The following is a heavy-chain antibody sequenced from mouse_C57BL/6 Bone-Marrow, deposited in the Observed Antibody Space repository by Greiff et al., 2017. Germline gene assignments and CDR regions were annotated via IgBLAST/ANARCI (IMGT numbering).Heavy chain of an antibody. CDR1: GYTFTSYG. D-gene: IGHD1-1*01. CDR2: IYPRSGNT. CDR3: ARGLHYGSSYGYAMDY. V-gene: IGHV1-81*01. Sequence: VKLMESGAELARPGASVKLSCKASGYTFTSYGISWVKQRTGQGLEWIGEIYPRSGNTYYNEKFKGKATLTADKSSSTAYMELRSLTSEDSAVYFCARGLHYGSSYGYAMDYWGQGTSVTVSS. J-gene: IGHJ4*01.